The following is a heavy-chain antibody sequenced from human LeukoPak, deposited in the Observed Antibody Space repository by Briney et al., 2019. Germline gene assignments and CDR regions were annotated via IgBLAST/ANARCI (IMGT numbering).Heavy chain of an antibody. CDR2: IYSGGST. V-gene: IGHV3-66*01. Sequence: GGSLRLSCAASGFTVSSNYMSWVRQAPGKGLEWVSVIYSGGSTYYADSVKGRFTISRDNSKNTLYLQMNSLRVEDTAVYYCARNGGYYDSSGYYVDFWGQGTLVTVSS. D-gene: IGHD3-22*01. J-gene: IGHJ4*02. CDR3: ARNGGYYDSSGYYVDF. CDR1: GFTVSSNY.